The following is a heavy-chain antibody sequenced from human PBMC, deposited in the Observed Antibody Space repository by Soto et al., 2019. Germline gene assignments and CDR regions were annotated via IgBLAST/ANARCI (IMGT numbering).Heavy chain of an antibody. CDR1: GCSICGGVFC. CDR3: ARDQTYYYDSSGYADAFDI. D-gene: IGHD3-22*01. Sequence: PSEIQSLPCTFSGCSICGGVFCWSWISQHPGKGLEWIGYIYYSGSTYYNPSLKSRVTISVDTSKNQFSLKLSSVTAADTAVYYCARDQTYYYDSSGYADAFDIWGQGTMVTVSS. CDR2: IYYSGST. J-gene: IGHJ3*02. V-gene: IGHV4-31*03.